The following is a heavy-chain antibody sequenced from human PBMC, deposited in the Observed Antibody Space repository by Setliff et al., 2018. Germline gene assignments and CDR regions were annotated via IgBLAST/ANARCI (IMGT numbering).Heavy chain of an antibody. J-gene: IGHJ6*03. CDR2: IYHNGNT. D-gene: IGHD3-10*01. CDR1: GGSISPYF. CDR3: ARDNRARHYMDV. V-gene: IGHV4-4*08. Sequence: SETLSLTCTVSGGSISPYFWSWIRQPPGKGLEWIGYIYHNGNTNFNPSLKTRVTISVDTSKNQFSLNLSSVTAADTAVYYCARDNRARHYMDVWGKGTTVTVSS.